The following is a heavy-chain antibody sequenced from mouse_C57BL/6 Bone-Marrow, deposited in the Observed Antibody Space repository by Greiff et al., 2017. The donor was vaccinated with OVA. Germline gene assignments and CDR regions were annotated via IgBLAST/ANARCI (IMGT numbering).Heavy chain of an antibody. D-gene: IGHD1-1*01. CDR3: ARDITTVVRYFDV. CDR1: GFTFSSYA. J-gene: IGHJ1*03. CDR2: ISDGGSYT. V-gene: IGHV5-4*01. Sequence: EVKVVESGGGLVKPGGSLKLSCAASGFTFSSYAMSWVRQTPEKRLEWVATISDGGSYTYYPDNVKGRFTISRDNAKNNLYLQMSHLKSEDTAMYYCARDITTVVRYFDVWGTGTTVTVSS.